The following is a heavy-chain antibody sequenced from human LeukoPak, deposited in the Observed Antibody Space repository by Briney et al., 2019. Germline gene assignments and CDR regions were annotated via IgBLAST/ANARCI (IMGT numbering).Heavy chain of an antibody. V-gene: IGHV4-31*03. CDR3: ARAPYSYGSYYFDY. J-gene: IGHJ4*02. CDR1: GGSISSNDYY. CDR2: NHHTGTT. D-gene: IGHD5-18*01. Sequence: SQTLSLTCTVSGGSISSNDYYWGWIRHLPGRGLEWIGYNHHTGTTYYNLSLKSRLTISIDTSKDQFSLKLTSVTAADTAVYYCARAPYSYGSYYFDYWGQGTLVTVSS.